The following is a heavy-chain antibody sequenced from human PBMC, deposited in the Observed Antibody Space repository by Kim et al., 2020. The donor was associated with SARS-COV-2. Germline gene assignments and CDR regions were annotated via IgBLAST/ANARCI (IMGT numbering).Heavy chain of an antibody. CDR1: GFTFSSYA. J-gene: IGHJ6*02. Sequence: GGSLRLSCAASGFTFSSYAMQWVRQAPGKGLEWVAAISYDGSNKYYADSEKGRFTISRDKSKNTLFLQMSSLRDGDTAVYFCAKDQGSGFCSSTTCPGATDYNGMDVWGQGSTVTVSS. CDR2: ISYDGSNK. V-gene: IGHV3-30*18. CDR3: AKDQGSGFCSSTTCPGATDYNGMDV. D-gene: IGHD2-2*01.